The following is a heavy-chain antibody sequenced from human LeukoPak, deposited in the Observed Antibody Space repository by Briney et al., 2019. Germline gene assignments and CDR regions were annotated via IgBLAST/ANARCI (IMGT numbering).Heavy chain of an antibody. CDR2: FSSAGST. V-gene: IGHV4-39*07. CDR1: GGSISSSSYY. D-gene: IGHD6-13*01. CDR3: ARVGSSWYGRHAFDI. Sequence: SETLSLTCTVSGGSISSSSYYWGWIRQPPGKELEWIGSFSSAGSTYYNPSLKSRVTISVDTSKNQFSLKLSSVTAADTAVYYCARVGSSWYGRHAFDIWGQGTMVTVSS. J-gene: IGHJ3*02.